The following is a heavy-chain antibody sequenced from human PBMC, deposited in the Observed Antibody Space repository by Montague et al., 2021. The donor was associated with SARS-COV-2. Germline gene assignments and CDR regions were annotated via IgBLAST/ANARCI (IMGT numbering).Heavy chain of an antibody. D-gene: IGHD3-9*01. CDR2: VLYNKGT. CDR1: GVSVTDYY. J-gene: IGHJ4*02. Sequence: SETLSLTCTVSGVSVTDYYWSWIRQPPGKGLEWVGDVLYNKGTNFNPSLKSRVAISVDTSKNQFSLRLTSVIAADTAFYYCVRHPQYDGLNGPPDFWGQGTLVTVSS. CDR3: VRHPQYDGLNGPPDF. V-gene: IGHV4-59*08.